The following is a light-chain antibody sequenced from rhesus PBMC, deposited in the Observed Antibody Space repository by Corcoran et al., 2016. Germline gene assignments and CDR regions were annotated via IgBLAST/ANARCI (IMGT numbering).Light chain of an antibody. V-gene: IGKV1-21*01. CDR3: LQYSSSPFT. CDR2: KAS. J-gene: IGKJ3*01. CDR1: QGISNW. Sequence: DIQMTQSPSSLSASVGDRVTVTCRASQGISNWLAWYQQKPGKAPKLLIYKASSLQSGVPSRFSGRGSGTDYPPTISSLQSEDFATYYCLQYSSSPFTFGPGTKLDIK.